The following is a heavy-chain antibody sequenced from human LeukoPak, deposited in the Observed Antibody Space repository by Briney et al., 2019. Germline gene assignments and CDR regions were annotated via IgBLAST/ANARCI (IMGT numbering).Heavy chain of an antibody. D-gene: IGHD6-19*01. V-gene: IGHV3-23*01. CDR1: GFTFSSYA. J-gene: IGHJ4*02. CDR3: AKDSSSSGFSAACNFDY. CDR2: ISGSGTYT. Sequence: GGSLRLSCAASGFTFSSYAMSWVRQAPGKGLEWVSAISGSGTYTYYADSVKGRFTISRDNSRNTLHLQMNGLRAEDTAVYYCAKDSSSSGFSAACNFDYWGQGTLVAVSS.